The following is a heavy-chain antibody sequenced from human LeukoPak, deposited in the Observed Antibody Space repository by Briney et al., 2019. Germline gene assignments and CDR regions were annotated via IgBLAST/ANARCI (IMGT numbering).Heavy chain of an antibody. V-gene: IGHV4-34*01. CDR3: ARGATAMVTDFDY. CDR1: GGSFSGYY. J-gene: IGHJ4*02. CDR2: INHSGST. Sequence: SETLSLTRAVYGGSFSGYYWSWIRQPPGKGLEWIGEINHSGSTNYNPSLKSRVTISVDTSKNQFSLKLSSVTAADTAVYYCARGATAMVTDFDYWGQGTLVTVSS. D-gene: IGHD5-18*01.